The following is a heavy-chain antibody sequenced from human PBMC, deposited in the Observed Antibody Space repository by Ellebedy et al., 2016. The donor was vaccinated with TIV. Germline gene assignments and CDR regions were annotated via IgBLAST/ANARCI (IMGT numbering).Heavy chain of an antibody. D-gene: IGHD6-19*01. V-gene: IGHV3-9*01. CDR1: GFTFDDYA. CDR3: TRDVGFVAGTGGY. J-gene: IGHJ4*02. CDR2: IGWNSGSM. Sequence: PGGSLRLSCAGSGFTFDDYAMHWVRQAPGKGLEWVSGIGWNSGSMAYVDSVKGRFTISRDNAKNSLYLQMNSLRAEDTAVYYCTRDVGFVAGTGGYWGQGTLVTVSS.